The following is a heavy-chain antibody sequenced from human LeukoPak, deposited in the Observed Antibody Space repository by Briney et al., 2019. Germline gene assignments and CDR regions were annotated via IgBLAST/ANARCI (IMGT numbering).Heavy chain of an antibody. CDR3: ARLKKYCSSTSCEHFDY. CDR1: GGSISSSSYY. D-gene: IGHD2-2*01. V-gene: IGHV4-39*01. CDR2: IYYSGST. Sequence: SETLSLTCTVSGGSISSSSYYWGWIRQPPGKGREWIGSIYYSGSTYYNPSLKSRVTISVDTSKNQFSLKLSSVTAADTAVYYCARLKKYCSSTSCEHFDYWGQGTLVTVSS. J-gene: IGHJ4*02.